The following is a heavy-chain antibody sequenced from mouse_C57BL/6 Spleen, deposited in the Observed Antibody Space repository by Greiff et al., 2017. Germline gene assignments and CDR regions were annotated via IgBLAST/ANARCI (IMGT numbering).Heavy chain of an antibody. CDR3: ARDDYAVFAY. V-gene: IGHV1-61*01. D-gene: IGHD2-4*01. CDR2: IYPSDSET. CDR1: GYTFTSYW. J-gene: IGHJ3*01. Sequence: QVQLQQPGAELVRPRSSVKLSCEASGYTFTSYWMAWVQQRPGQGLEWIGNIYPSDSETHYNQKLKDKATLTVDKSSSTAYLQLSSLTSEYAAVYYCARDDYAVFAYWGQGTLVTVSA.